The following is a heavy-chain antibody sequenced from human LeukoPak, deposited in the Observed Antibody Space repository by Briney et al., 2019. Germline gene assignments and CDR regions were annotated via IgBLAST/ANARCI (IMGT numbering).Heavy chain of an antibody. Sequence: SETLSLTCTVSGGSISSYYWSWIRQPPGKGLECIGYIYCSGSTNYNPSLKSRVTISVDTSKNQFSLNLSSVTAADTAVYYCARELKVGNTGYYFDYWGQGTLVTVSS. J-gene: IGHJ4*02. D-gene: IGHD2/OR15-2a*01. CDR3: ARELKVGNTGYYFDY. V-gene: IGHV4-59*01. CDR2: IYCSGST. CDR1: GGSISSYY.